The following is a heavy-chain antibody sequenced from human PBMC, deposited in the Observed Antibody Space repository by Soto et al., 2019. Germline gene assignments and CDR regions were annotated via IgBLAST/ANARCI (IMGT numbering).Heavy chain of an antibody. CDR1: GYRFTNKW. V-gene: IGHV5-51*01. CDR2: IYPADSDT. CDR3: ARRDRSGWFDAFDV. Sequence: ESLKISCKGFGYRFTNKWIGWVRQMPGKGLGWMGVIYPADSDTRYSPSFQGQATISVDKSNSTTYLQWSSLKAADTALYYCARRDRSGWFDAFDVWGRGTVVTVSS. D-gene: IGHD6-19*01. J-gene: IGHJ3*01.